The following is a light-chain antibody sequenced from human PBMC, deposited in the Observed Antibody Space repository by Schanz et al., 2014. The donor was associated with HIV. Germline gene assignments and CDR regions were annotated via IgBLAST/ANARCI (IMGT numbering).Light chain of an antibody. CDR1: SSDVGSYNL. V-gene: IGLV2-8*01. J-gene: IGLJ3*02. Sequence: QSALTQPPSASGAPGQSITISCTGTSSDVGSYNLASRYQQHPGKAPKLMIYEVIKRPSGVPDRFSGSKSGSTASLTVSGLQPEDEADYYCSSFAGSNIPWVFGGGTKLTVL. CDR3: SSFAGSNIPWV. CDR2: EVI.